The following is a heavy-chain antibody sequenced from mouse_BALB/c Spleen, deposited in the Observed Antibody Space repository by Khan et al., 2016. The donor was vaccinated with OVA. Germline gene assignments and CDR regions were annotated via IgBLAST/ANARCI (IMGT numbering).Heavy chain of an antibody. Sequence: EVQLQESGPGLVKPSQSLSLTCTVNGYSITSNYAWNWIRQFPGNKLEWMGYIRYSGSTNYNPSLKSRLSITRDTSKNQFFLLLHSVTTEDSAAYYCARGKYYGDALDYWGQGTSVTVSS. V-gene: IGHV3-2*02. D-gene: IGHD1-1*01. CDR1: GYSITSNYA. CDR3: ARGKYYGDALDY. CDR2: IRYSGST. J-gene: IGHJ4*01.